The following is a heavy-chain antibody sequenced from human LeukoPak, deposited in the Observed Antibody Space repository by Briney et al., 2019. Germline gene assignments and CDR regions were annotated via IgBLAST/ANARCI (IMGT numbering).Heavy chain of an antibody. J-gene: IGHJ2*01. CDR2: INHSGST. CDR1: GGSISSSSYY. V-gene: IGHV4-39*07. D-gene: IGHD5-24*01. CDR3: ARIQFTRYFDL. Sequence: SETLSLTCTVSGGSISSSSYYWSWIRQPPGKGLEWIGEINHSGSTNYNPSLKSRVTISVDTSKNQFSLKLSSVTAADTAVYYCARIQFTRYFDLWGRGTLVTVSS.